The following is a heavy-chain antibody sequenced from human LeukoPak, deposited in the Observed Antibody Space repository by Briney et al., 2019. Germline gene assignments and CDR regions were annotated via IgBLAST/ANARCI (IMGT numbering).Heavy chain of an antibody. V-gene: IGHV4-39*07. D-gene: IGHD3-22*01. Sequence: PSETLSLTCTVSGGSISSSSYYWGWIRQPPGKGLEWIGSIYYSGSTYYNPSLKSRVTISVDTSKNQFSLKLSSVTAADTAVYYCARAYDSSGYYPGWGQGTLVTVSS. CDR3: ARAYDSSGYYPG. CDR1: GGSISSSSYY. J-gene: IGHJ4*02. CDR2: IYYSGST.